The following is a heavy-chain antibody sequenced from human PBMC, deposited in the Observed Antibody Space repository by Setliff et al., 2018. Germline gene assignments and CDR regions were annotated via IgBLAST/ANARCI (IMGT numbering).Heavy chain of an antibody. CDR3: ARAHYGNIYPEHSFDV. D-gene: IGHD4-4*01. V-gene: IGHV3-48*01. Sequence: PGGSLRLSCEASGLSFSTYSMNWVRQAPGKGLEWVSHISSRGDFIYYAQSVKGRFTVSRDNARNSVFLQMNSLRAEDTAVYFCARAHYGNIYPEHSFDVWGQGTLVTVSS. CDR2: ISSRGDFI. J-gene: IGHJ4*02. CDR1: GLSFSTYS.